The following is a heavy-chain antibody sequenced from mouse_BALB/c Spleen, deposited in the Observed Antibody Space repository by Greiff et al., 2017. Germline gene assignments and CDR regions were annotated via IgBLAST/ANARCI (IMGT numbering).Heavy chain of an antibody. CDR2: ISSGSSTI. CDR1: GFTFSSFG. V-gene: IGHV5-17*02. Sequence: EVQRVESGGGLVQPGGSRKLSCAASGFTFSSFGMHWVRQAPEKGLEWVAYISSGSSTIYYADTVKGRFTISRDNPKNTLFLQMTSLRSEDTAMYYCARQSAAMDYWGQGTSVTVSS. CDR3: ARQSAAMDY. J-gene: IGHJ4*01.